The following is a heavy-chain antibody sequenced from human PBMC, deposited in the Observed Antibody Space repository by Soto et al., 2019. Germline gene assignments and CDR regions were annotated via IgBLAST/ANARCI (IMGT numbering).Heavy chain of an antibody. CDR1: GFTFSSYA. CDR2: ISGSGSST. D-gene: IGHD6-19*01. J-gene: IGHJ4*02. V-gene: IGHV3-23*01. Sequence: EVQLLASGGGLVQPGGSLRLSCAASGFTFSSYAMNWVRQAPGKGLEWVSTISGSGSSTYYAASVKGRFTISRDISKNTVYLQMNSLTAEDIVVYYCANALSDYSSGWFEFAGFHYWGQGGLVTVAS. CDR3: ANALSDYSSGWFEFAGFHY.